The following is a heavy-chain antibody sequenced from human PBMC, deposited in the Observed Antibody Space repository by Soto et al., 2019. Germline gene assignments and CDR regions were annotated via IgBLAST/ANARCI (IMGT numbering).Heavy chain of an antibody. J-gene: IGHJ4*02. CDR2: IASSGST. CDR3: ARDSPYYYDNSGYSGYFDY. CDR1: GGSINTGGYF. D-gene: IGHD3-22*01. V-gene: IGHV4-31*03. Sequence: QVQLLESGPGLANPAQTLSLTCTVSGGSINTGGYFWTWIRQHPGKGLEWIGYIASSGSTYYNPSLKGRLTIAADTSENQFSLRLTSVTAADTAVYYCARDSPYYYDNSGYSGYFDYWGQGTLVTVSS.